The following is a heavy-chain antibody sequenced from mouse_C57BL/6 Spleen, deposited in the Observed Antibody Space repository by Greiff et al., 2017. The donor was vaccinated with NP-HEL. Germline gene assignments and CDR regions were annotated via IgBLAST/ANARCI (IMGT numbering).Heavy chain of an antibody. CDR1: GYTFTSYW. J-gene: IGHJ4*01. V-gene: IGHV1-59*01. CDR2: IDPSDSYT. Sequence: QVQLQQPGAELVRPGTSVKLSCKASGYTFTSYWMHWVKQRPGQGLEWIGVIDPSDSYTNYNQKFKGKATLTVDTSSSTAYMQLSSLTSEDSAVYYCARRGNYGSSYAMDYWGQGTSVTVSS. D-gene: IGHD1-1*01. CDR3: ARRGNYGSSYAMDY.